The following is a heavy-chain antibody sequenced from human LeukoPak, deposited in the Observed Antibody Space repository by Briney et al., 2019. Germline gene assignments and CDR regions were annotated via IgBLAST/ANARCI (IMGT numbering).Heavy chain of an antibody. CDR3: ARSDYGSGSYSYYYYGLDV. J-gene: IGHJ6*04. CDR1: GGTFSSYA. V-gene: IGHV1-69*01. Sequence: AASVKVSFKASGGTFSSYAISWVRPAPGQGLEWMWGIIPIFGTSNYAQTFQGRVTISADESTGTAYMELSSLRSEDAAVYDCARSDYGSGSYSYYYYGLDVWGKGTTVTVSS. CDR2: IIPIFGTS. D-gene: IGHD3-10*01.